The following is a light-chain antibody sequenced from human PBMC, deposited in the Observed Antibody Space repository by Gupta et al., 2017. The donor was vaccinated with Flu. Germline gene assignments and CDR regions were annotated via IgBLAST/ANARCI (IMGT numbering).Light chain of an antibody. CDR1: QNVRSN. Sequence: EIVMTQSPATLSVSPGERATLSCRASQNVRSNVAWYQQKPGQAPRLLIYGASTRVTGLPARFSGSGSGTEFTLTISSLQSEDFAVYYCQQYNNWPPYTVGQGTKLEIK. CDR2: GAS. V-gene: IGKV3-15*01. CDR3: QQYNNWPPYT. J-gene: IGKJ2*01.